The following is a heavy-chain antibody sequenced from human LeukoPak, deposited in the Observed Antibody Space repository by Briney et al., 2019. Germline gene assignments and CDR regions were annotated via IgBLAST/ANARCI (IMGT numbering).Heavy chain of an antibody. CDR3: ARDPFLGMAVVPPADDY. CDR1: GGSISSYY. J-gene: IGHJ4*02. D-gene: IGHD2-2*01. V-gene: IGHV4-59*12. Sequence: SETLSLTCTVSGGSISSYYWSWIRQPPGKGLEWIGSMRHSGSTHYNPSLKSRVTISVDTSKNQFSLKLSSVTAADTAVYYCARDPFLGMAVVPPADDYWGQGTLVTVSS. CDR2: MRHSGST.